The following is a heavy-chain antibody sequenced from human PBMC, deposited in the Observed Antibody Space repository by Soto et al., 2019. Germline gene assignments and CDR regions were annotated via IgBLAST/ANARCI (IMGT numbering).Heavy chain of an antibody. V-gene: IGHV4-34*01. D-gene: IGHD4-17*01. CDR2: INHSGST. CDR3: ARELHGDYVRRYYYGMDV. CDR1: GGSFSGYY. Sequence: SETLSLTCAVYGGSFSGYYWSWIRQPPGKGLEWIGEINHSGSTNYNPSLKSRVTISVDTSKNQFSLKLSSVTAADTAVYYCARELHGDYVRRYYYGMDVWGQGTTVTVSS. J-gene: IGHJ6*02.